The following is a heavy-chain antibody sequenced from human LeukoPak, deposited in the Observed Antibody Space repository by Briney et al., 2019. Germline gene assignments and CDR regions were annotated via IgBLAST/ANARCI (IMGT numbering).Heavy chain of an antibody. J-gene: IGHJ5*02. CDR1: GFTYTDYW. CDR3: AKDLSWNTADR. V-gene: IGHV3-74*01. Sequence: PGGFLRLSCVGSGFTYTDYWVHWFRQAPGKGPVWVSRINPDGTIIDYADSVKGRFSISRDNAKNLLYLQMNGLRADDTAVYYCAKDLSWNTADRWGQGILVTVSS. CDR2: INPDGTII. D-gene: IGHD5-18*01.